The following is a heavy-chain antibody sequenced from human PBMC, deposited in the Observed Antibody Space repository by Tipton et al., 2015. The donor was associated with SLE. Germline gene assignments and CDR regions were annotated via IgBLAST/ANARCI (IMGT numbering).Heavy chain of an antibody. CDR1: GGSLSGYY. J-gene: IGHJ6*02. Sequence: TLSLTCAVYGGSLSGYYLSWIRQPPGKGLEWIGEINHFGRTNYNPSLKSRISISVDTSKNQYSLKVRSVTAADTAAYYCAHGRGVATSTRDYYYGMGVWGQGTTVTVSS. CDR3: AHGRGVATSTRDYYYGMGV. CDR2: INHFGRT. V-gene: IGHV4-34*01. D-gene: IGHD5-12*01.